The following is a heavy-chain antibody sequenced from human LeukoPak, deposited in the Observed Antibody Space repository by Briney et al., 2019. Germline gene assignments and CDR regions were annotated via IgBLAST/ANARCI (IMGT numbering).Heavy chain of an antibody. CDR1: GFTFSSYA. J-gene: IGHJ4*02. CDR2: ISYDGSNK. V-gene: IGHV3-30*04. Sequence: GGSLRLSCAASGFTFSSYAMHWVRQAPGKGLEWVAVISYDGSNKYYADSVKGRFTISRDNSKNTLYLQMNSLRAEDTAVYYCARDPGLTGFDYWGQGTLVTVSS. CDR3: ARDPGLTGFDY. D-gene: IGHD1-14*01.